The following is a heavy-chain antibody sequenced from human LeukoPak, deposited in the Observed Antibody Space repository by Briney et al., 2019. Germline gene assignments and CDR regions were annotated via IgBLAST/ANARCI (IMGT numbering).Heavy chain of an antibody. J-gene: IGHJ6*04. CDR3: AERCITMIGGV. Sequence: GGSLTLFCAPSGFTFSSYEMHRVRQAPGKGLAGVSYICSSCSTLYYAHSVKGRFTHSRDHAKNSLYLQMNSLSADDTAVLYFAERCITMIGGVWAKGTTVSISS. D-gene: IGHD3-10*02. CDR1: GFTFSSYE. CDR2: ICSSCSTL. V-gene: IGHV3-48*03.